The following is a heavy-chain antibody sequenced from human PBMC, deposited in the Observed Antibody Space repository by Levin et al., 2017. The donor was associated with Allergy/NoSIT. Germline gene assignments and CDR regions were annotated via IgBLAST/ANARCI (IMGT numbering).Heavy chain of an antibody. D-gene: IGHD4-17*01. CDR2: IYYSGST. V-gene: IGHV4-59*08. CDR1: GGSISSYY. Sequence: PSETLSPTCTVSGGSISSYYWSWIRQPPGKGLEWIGYIYYSGSTNYNPSLKSRVTISVDTSKNQFSLKLSSVTAADTAVYYCARWDYGVPAYAFDIWGQGTMVTVSS. J-gene: IGHJ3*02. CDR3: ARWDYGVPAYAFDI.